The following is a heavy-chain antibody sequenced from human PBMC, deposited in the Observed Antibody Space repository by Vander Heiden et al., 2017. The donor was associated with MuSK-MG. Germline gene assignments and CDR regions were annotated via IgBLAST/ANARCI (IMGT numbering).Heavy chain of an antibody. J-gene: IGHJ4*02. Sequence: EVQLVESGGGLVQPGGSLRLSCVASGFTFNTYWMTWVRQAPGKGLEWVANIEQDGSERNYVDSVKGRFTISRDNAKRSVYLQMNNLRAEDTAVYFCARDQLGHCGSDCQFLHYWGQGTLVTVSS. CDR3: ARDQLGHCGSDCQFLHY. D-gene: IGHD2-21*02. CDR1: GFTFNTYW. CDR2: IEQDGSER. V-gene: IGHV3-7*04.